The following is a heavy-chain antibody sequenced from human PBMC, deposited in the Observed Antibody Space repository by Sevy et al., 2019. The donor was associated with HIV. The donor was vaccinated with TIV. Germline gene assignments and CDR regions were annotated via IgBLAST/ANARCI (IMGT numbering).Heavy chain of an antibody. Sequence: ASVKVSCKASGYTFTNYGINWVRQAPGQGLEWIGWISAYNGNTIYAQKVQGRVTMTTDTSTNTAYMELGSLTSDDTGVYYCARDRGPITDYGDFNDAFEIWGQGTTVIVSS. J-gene: IGHJ3*02. V-gene: IGHV1-18*01. CDR2: ISAYNGNT. CDR3: ARDRGPITDYGDFNDAFEI. D-gene: IGHD3-3*01. CDR1: GYTFTNYG.